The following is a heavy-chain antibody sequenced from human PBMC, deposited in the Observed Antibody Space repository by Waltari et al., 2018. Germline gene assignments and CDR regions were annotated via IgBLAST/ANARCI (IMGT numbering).Heavy chain of an antibody. CDR2: IYDSGST. D-gene: IGHD2-8*01. CDR3: ARVQYADFSYHFDY. J-gene: IGHJ4*02. CDR1: GGSLSGRTYS. Sequence: QLQLQESGSGLVKPSETLSLTCVVSGGSLSGRTYSWNWIRQPPGKGLEWIGLIYDSGSTYYNPSLKSRLTMSVDMSKNQFSLKLTSATAADTGIYYCARVQYADFSYHFDYWGRGTLVTVSS. V-gene: IGHV4-30-2*01.